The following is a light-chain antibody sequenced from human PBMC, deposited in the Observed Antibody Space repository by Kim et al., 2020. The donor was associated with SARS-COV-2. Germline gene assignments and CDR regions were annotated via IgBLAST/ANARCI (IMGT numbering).Light chain of an antibody. J-gene: IGLJ2*01. CDR2: EDT. V-gene: IGLV3-1*01. CDR3: QAWDSSNVV. CDR1: KLGDKY. Sequence: SYELTQPPSVSVSPGQTASISCSGDKLGDKYACWYQQKPGQSPVLVIYEDTKRRSGIPERFSGSNSGNTATLTISGTQAVDEADYYCQAWDSSNVVFGGG.